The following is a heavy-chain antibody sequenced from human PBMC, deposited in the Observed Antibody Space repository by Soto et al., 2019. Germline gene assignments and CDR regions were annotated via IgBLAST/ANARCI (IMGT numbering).Heavy chain of an antibody. CDR3: VYSSSWLYYYYGMDV. J-gene: IGHJ6*02. CDR2: TRNKANSYTT. CDR1: GFTFSDHY. V-gene: IGHV3-72*01. Sequence: EVQLVESGGGLVQPGGSLRLSCAASGFTFSDHYMDWVRQAPGKGLEWVGRTRNKANSYTTEYAASVKGRFTISRDDSKNSLYLQMNSLKTEDTAVYYCVYSSSWLYYYYGMDVWGQGTTVTVSS. D-gene: IGHD6-13*01.